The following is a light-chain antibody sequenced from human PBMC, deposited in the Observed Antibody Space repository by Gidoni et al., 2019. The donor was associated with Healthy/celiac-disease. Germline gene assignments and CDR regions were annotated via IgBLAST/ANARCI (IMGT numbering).Light chain of an antibody. CDR1: SSDVGSYNL. CDR3: CSYAGSSTFVYV. J-gene: IGLJ1*01. CDR2: EGS. Sequence: VSGSPGPAVTISCTGTSSDVGSYNLVSWYQQHPGKAPKLMIYEGSKRPSGVSNRFSGSKSGNTASLTIAGLQAEDEADYYCCSYAGSSTFVYVFGTGTKVTVL. V-gene: IGLV2-23*03.